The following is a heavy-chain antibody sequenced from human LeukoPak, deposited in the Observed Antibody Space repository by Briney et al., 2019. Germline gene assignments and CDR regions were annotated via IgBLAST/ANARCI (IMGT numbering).Heavy chain of an antibody. CDR1: GGSFSAFY. CDR2: ITPGGST. CDR3: ARASYGDYWYGMDV. V-gene: IGHV4-34*01. J-gene: IGHJ6*02. Sequence: PSETLSLTSSVYGGSFSAFYWRWVRQPPGKGLEWIGEITPGGSTNYNPSLKSRVTISVDTSKNQFSLKLSSVTAADTAVYYCARASYGDYWYGMDVWGQGTTVTVSS. D-gene: IGHD4-17*01.